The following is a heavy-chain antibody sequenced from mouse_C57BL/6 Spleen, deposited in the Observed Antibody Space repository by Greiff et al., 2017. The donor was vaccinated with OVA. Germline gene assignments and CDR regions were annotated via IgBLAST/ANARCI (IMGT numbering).Heavy chain of an antibody. Sequence: QVQLQQPGAELMKPGASVKLSCKATGYTFTGYWIEWVKQRPGHGLEWIGEILPGSGSTNYNEKFKGKATFTADTSSNTAYMQLSSLTTEDSAIEYCAGYGYYGSSRAWLAYWGQGTLVTVSA. CDR1: GYTFTGYW. D-gene: IGHD1-1*01. J-gene: IGHJ3*01. CDR2: ILPGSGST. V-gene: IGHV1-9*01. CDR3: AGYGYYGSSRAWLAY.